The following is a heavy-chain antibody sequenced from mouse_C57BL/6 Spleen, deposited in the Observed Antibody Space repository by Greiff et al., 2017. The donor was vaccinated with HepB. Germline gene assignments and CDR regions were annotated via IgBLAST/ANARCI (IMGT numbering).Heavy chain of an antibody. V-gene: IGHV1-81*01. CDR1: GYTFTSYG. D-gene: IGHD2-5*01. CDR3: ARSDYSNYYAMDY. Sequence: QVQLQQSGAELARPGASVKLSCTASGYTFTSYGISWVKQRTGQGLEWIGEIYPRSGNTYYNEKFKGQATLTADKSTSTAYMELRSLTSEDSAVYFCARSDYSNYYAMDYWGQGTSVTVAS. CDR2: IYPRSGNT. J-gene: IGHJ4*01.